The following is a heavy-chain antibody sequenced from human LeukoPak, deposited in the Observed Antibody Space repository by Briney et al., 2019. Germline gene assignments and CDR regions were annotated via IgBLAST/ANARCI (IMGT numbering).Heavy chain of an antibody. CDR3: ARDDFGIVGFAY. CDR2: FYTSDNT. Sequence: SETLSLTCTVSGGSISSYYWSWIRQPAGKGLEWIGRFYTSDNTNYNPSLKSRVTISLDTSKNQFSLKLSSVTAADTAVYYCARDDFGIVGFAYWGQGTLVTVSS. CDR1: GGSISSYY. J-gene: IGHJ4*02. D-gene: IGHD2/OR15-2a*01. V-gene: IGHV4-4*07.